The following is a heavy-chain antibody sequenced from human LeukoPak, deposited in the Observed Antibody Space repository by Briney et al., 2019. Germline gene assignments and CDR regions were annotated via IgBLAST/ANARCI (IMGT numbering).Heavy chain of an antibody. CDR2: ISWSGDRM. J-gene: IGHJ4*02. D-gene: IGHD2-2*01. V-gene: IGHV3-9*01. CDR1: GFTFEDHV. Sequence: PGGSLRLSCAASGFTFEDHVMHWFRQAPGKGLEWVSSISWSGDRMGYADAVKGRFTISRDNAKNSLFLQMNSLRVEDTALYYCAKDLGGSATTVWGQGTLVTVSS. CDR3: AKDLGGSATTV.